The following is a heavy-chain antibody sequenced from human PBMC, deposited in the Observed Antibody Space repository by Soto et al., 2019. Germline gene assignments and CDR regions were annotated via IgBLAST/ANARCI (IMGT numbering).Heavy chain of an antibody. CDR1: GFTFSSYS. J-gene: IGHJ4*02. Sequence: GGSLRLSCAASGFTFSSYSMNWVRQAPGKGLEWVSSISSSSSYIYYADSVKGRFTISRDNAKNSLYLQMNSLRAEDTAVYYCARGVDIVATILDYWGQGTLVTVSS. V-gene: IGHV3-21*01. CDR3: ARGVDIVATILDY. CDR2: ISSSSSYI. D-gene: IGHD5-12*01.